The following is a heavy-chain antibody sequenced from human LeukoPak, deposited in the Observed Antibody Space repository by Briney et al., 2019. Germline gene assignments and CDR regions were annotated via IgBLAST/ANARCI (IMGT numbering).Heavy chain of an antibody. CDR2: ISAYNGNT. CDR3: ARGFPHYDYVWGSYRQELYYFDY. V-gene: IGHV1-18*01. D-gene: IGHD3-16*02. Sequence: GASVKVSCKASGYTFTSYGISWVRQAPGQGLEWMGWISAYNGNTNYAQKLQGRVTMTTDTSTSTAYMELRSLRSDDTAVYYCARGFPHYDYVWGSYRQELYYFDYWGQGTLVTVSS. J-gene: IGHJ4*02. CDR1: GYTFTSYG.